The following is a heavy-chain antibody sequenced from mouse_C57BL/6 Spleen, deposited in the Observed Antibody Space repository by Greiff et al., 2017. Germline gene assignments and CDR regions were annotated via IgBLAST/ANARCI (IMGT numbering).Heavy chain of an antibody. CDR2: ISSGGDYI. CDR3: TRADGDYDWYFDV. V-gene: IGHV5-9-1*02. J-gene: IGHJ1*03. Sequence: DVMLVESGEGLVKPGGSLKLSCAASGFTFSSYAMSWVRQTPEKRLEWVAYISSGGDYIYYADTVKGRFTISRDNARNTLYLQMSSLKSEDTAMYYCTRADGDYDWYFDVWGTGTTVTVSS. CDR1: GFTFSSYA. D-gene: IGHD2-4*01.